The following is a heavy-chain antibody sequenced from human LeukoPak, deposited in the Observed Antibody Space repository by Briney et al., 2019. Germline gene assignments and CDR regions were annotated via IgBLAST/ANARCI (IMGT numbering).Heavy chain of an antibody. CDR2: INSDGGGA. CDR3: ARDVPHNWFDT. V-gene: IGHV3-74*01. Sequence: GGSLRLSCAASGITFGNDWMHWVRQGPGKGLVWISRINSDGGGAIYADSVKGRFTVSRDNAKNTLYLQMNSLRAEDTAVYYCARDVPHNWFDTWGRGTLVTVSS. J-gene: IGHJ5*02. CDR1: GITFGNDW.